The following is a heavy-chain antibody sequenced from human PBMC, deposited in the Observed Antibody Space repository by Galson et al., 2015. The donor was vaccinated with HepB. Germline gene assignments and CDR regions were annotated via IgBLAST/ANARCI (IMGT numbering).Heavy chain of an antibody. V-gene: IGHV3-23*01. J-gene: IGHJ4*02. Sequence: SLRLSCTASGFTFSSYAMSWVRQAPGKGLEWVSAISGSGGSTYYADSVKGRFTISRDNSKNTLYLQMNSLRAEDTAVYYCAKGSRVLTGYYFDYWGQGTLVTVSS. CDR3: AKGSRVLTGYYFDY. CDR1: GFTFSSYA. D-gene: IGHD3-9*01. CDR2: ISGSGGST.